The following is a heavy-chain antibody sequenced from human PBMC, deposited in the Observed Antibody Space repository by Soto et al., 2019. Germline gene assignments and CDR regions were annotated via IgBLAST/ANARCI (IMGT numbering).Heavy chain of an antibody. Sequence: GASVKVSCKASGYTFTSYDIDWVRQATGQGLEWMGWMNPNSGNTGYAQKFQGRVTMTRNTSISTAYMELSSLRSEDTAVYYCATVRHNRNFNWFAPWGQGTLVTVSS. V-gene: IGHV1-8*01. J-gene: IGHJ5*02. D-gene: IGHD1-7*01. CDR2: MNPNSGNT. CDR1: GYTFTSYD. CDR3: ATVRHNRNFNWFAP.